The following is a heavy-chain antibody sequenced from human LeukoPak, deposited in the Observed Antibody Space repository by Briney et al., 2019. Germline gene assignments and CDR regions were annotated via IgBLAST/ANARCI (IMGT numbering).Heavy chain of an antibody. Sequence: SETLPLTCAVYGGSFSGYYWSWIRQPPGKGLEWIGEINHSGSTNYNPSLKSRVTISVDTSKNQFSLQLSSVTPDDTAVYYCAREVTGGYDRLDPWGQGTLVTVSS. V-gene: IGHV4-34*01. J-gene: IGHJ5*02. D-gene: IGHD2-21*02. CDR3: AREVTGGYDRLDP. CDR2: INHSGST. CDR1: GGSFSGYY.